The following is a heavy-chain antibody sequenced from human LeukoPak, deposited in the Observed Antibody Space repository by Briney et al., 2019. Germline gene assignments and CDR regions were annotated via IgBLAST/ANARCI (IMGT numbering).Heavy chain of an antibody. CDR1: GGTFSSYA. D-gene: IGHD6-19*01. V-gene: IGHV1-69*01. Sequence: ASVKVSCKASGGTFSSYAISWVRQAPGQGLEWMGGIIPIFGTANYAQKFQGRVTITADESTSTAYMELSSLRSEDTAVYYCARDSSGWYAGGPPDYWGQGTLVTVPS. J-gene: IGHJ4*02. CDR2: IIPIFGTA. CDR3: ARDSSGWYAGGPPDY.